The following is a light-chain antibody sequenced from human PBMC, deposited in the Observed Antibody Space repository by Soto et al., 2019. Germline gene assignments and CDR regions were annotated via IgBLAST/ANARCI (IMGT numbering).Light chain of an antibody. V-gene: IGLV4-69*01. CDR1: SWHSSYA. Sequence: QPVLTQSPSASASLGASVKLTCTLSSWHSSYAIAWHQQQPEKGPRYLMKLNSDGSHSKGDGIPDRFSGSSSGAERYLTISSLQSEDEADYYCQTWGTGIWVFGGGTQLTVL. J-gene: IGLJ3*02. CDR2: LNSDGSH. CDR3: QTWGTGIWV.